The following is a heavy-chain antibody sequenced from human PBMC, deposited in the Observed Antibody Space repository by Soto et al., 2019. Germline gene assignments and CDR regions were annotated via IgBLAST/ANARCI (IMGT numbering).Heavy chain of an antibody. Sequence: SVTLSLTCTVSGGSISSYYWSWIRQPAGKGLEWIGRIYTSGSTNYNPSLKSRVTMSVDTSKNQFSLKLSSVTAADTAVYYCARDHGAVAGTGYYYGMDVWGQGTTVTVSS. CDR3: ARDHGAVAGTGYYYGMDV. V-gene: IGHV4-4*07. CDR2: IYTSGST. D-gene: IGHD6-19*01. J-gene: IGHJ6*02. CDR1: GGSISSYY.